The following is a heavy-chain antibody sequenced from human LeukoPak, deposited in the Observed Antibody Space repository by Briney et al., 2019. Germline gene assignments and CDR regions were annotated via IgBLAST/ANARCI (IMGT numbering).Heavy chain of an antibody. CDR2: IKQDGSEK. J-gene: IGHJ4*02. CDR1: GFIFSSDW. D-gene: IGHD4-23*01. CDR3: ARGLRWPDF. V-gene: IGHV3-7*03. Sequence: GSLRLSCAASGFIFSSDWMNWVRQAPGKGLEWVANIKQDGSEKYYVASVKGRFTISRDNAKNSLYLQMNSLRADDTAVYYCARGLRWPDFGGQGTLVTVSS.